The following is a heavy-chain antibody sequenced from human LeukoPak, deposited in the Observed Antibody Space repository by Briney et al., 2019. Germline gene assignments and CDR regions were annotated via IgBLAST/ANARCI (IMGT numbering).Heavy chain of an antibody. CDR2: IYPGDSDT. J-gene: IGHJ4*02. CDR1: GYSFPNYW. V-gene: IGHV5-51*01. CDR3: ARHVIRTGVDYFDY. Sequence: GESLKISCTCSGYSFPNYWIGWVRQMPGKGLEWMGIIYPGDSDTKYSPSFQGRVTISADKSISTAYLQWSSLKASDTAMYYCARHVIRTGVDYFDYWGQGTLVTVSS. D-gene: IGHD7-27*01.